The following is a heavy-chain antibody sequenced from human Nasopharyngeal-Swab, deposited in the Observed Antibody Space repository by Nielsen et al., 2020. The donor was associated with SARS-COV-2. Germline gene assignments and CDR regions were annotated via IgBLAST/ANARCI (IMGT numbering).Heavy chain of an antibody. CDR3: ARFLAYCGGDCPHDAFDI. CDR2: IYYSGST. Sequence: SETLSLTCTVSGGSISSGDYYWSWIRKPPGKGLEWIGYIYYSGSTYYNPSLKSRVTISVDTSKNQFSLKLSSVTAADTAVYYCARFLAYCGGDCPHDAFDIWGQGTMVTVSS. J-gene: IGHJ3*02. CDR1: GGSISSGDYY. D-gene: IGHD2-21*02. V-gene: IGHV4-30-4*01.